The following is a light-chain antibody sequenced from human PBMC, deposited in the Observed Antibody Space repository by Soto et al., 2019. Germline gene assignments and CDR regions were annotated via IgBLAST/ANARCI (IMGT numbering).Light chain of an antibody. Sequence: QSALTQPASVSGSPGQSITISCTGTSSDVGGYNYVSWYQQHPGKAPKLMIYDVSYRPSGVSNRFSGSKSGNTASLTISGLQAEDEADYYCSSYTRSRDVEFGGGTKVTVI. CDR2: DVS. CDR1: SSDVGGYNY. V-gene: IGLV2-14*01. CDR3: SSYTRSRDVE. J-gene: IGLJ2*01.